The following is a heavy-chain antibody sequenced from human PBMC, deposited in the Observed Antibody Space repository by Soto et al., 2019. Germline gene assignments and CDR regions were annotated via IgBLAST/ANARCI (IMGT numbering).Heavy chain of an antibody. Sequence: QLQLQESGPGLVKPSETLSLTCSVSGDSINSDNYYWGWIRQPPGKGLEWIGSIYYRGNTYYNPSRKTRVTISLVKYKSQFSLQLNSVTAADSAVYFCARLEGLATISYYFDYWGQGTLVTVSS. CDR3: ARLEGLATISYYFDY. CDR1: GDSINSDNYY. D-gene: IGHD3-9*01. J-gene: IGHJ4*02. V-gene: IGHV4-39*01. CDR2: IYYRGNT.